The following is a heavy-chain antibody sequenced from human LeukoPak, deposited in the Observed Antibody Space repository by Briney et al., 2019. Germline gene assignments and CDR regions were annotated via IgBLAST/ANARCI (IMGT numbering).Heavy chain of an antibody. CDR2: IRYDGSNK. J-gene: IGHJ4*02. Sequence: GGSLRLSCAASGFTFSSYGMHWVRQAPGKGLEWVAFIRYDGSNKYYADSVKGRFTISRDNSKNTLYLQMNSLRAEDTAVYYCAKDGKKTYYDILTGLDYWGQGTLVTVSS. D-gene: IGHD3-9*01. V-gene: IGHV3-30*02. CDR3: AKDGKKTYYDILTGLDY. CDR1: GFTFSSYG.